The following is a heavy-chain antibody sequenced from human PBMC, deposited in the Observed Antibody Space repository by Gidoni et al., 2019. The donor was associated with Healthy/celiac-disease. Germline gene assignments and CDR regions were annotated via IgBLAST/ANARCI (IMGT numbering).Heavy chain of an antibody. D-gene: IGHD6-19*01. CDR1: GGSFSGYY. CDR2: IHHSGST. CDR3: ARGPRIAVADTGETTGTIDY. V-gene: IGHV4-34*01. Sequence: QVQLQQWGAGLLKPSETLSLTCAVYGGSFSGYYWSWIRQPPGKGLEWIGEIHHSGSTNYNPSLKSRVTISVDTSKNQFSLKLSSVTAADTAVYYCARGPRIAVADTGETTGTIDYWGQGTLVTVSS. J-gene: IGHJ4*02.